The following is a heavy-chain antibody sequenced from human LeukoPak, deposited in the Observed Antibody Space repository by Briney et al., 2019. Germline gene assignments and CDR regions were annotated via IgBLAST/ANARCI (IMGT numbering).Heavy chain of an antibody. V-gene: IGHV3-33*08. CDR3: ARDGLAYCGGDCYFGDY. CDR2: IWYDGSNK. J-gene: IGHJ4*02. Sequence: PGGSLRLSCAASGFTFSSYAMHWVRQAPGKGLEWVAVIWYDGSNKYYADSVKGRFAISRDNSKNTLYLQMNSLRAEDTAVYYCARDGLAYCGGDCYFGDYWGQGTLVTVSS. CDR1: GFTFSSYA. D-gene: IGHD2-21*02.